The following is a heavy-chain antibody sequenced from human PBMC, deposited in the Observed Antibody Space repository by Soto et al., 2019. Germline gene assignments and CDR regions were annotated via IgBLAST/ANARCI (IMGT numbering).Heavy chain of an antibody. CDR3: ARAGSCTNGVCYWFDY. D-gene: IGHD2-8*01. CDR1: GCSISSYY. V-gene: IGHV4-59*01. Sequence: SETLSLTCTVSGCSISSYYWSWIRQPPGKGLEWIGYIYYSGSTNYNPSLKSRVTISVDTSKNQFSLKLSSVTAADTAVYYCARAGSCTNGVCYWFDYWGQGTLVTVS. CDR2: IYYSGST. J-gene: IGHJ4*02.